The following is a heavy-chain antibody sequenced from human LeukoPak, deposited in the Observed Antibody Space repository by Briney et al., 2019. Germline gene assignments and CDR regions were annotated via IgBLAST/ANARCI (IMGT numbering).Heavy chain of an antibody. D-gene: IGHD5-18*01. CDR1: GFTFSSYA. Sequence: PGGSLRLSCAASGFTFSSYAMHWVRQAPGKGLEWVAVISYDGSNKYYADSVKGRFTISRDNSKNTLYLQMNSLRAEDTAVYYCAKDWTAMGSYYYGMDVWGQGTTVTVSS. V-gene: IGHV3-30*04. J-gene: IGHJ6*02. CDR2: ISYDGSNK. CDR3: AKDWTAMGSYYYGMDV.